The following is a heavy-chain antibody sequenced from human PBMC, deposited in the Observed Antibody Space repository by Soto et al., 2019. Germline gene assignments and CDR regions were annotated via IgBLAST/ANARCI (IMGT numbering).Heavy chain of an antibody. Sequence: EVQLVGSGGGLVQPGGSLRLSCAASGFTFSTYWMSWVRQAPGKGLEWVANIKEDGSEKYYVDSVEGRFTISRDNAKNSLYLQMTSLRAKDTALYYCARGWGYFDSSGFPYLYAMDVWGQGTTVTVSS. J-gene: IGHJ6*02. CDR1: GFTFSTYW. V-gene: IGHV3-7*01. D-gene: IGHD3-22*01. CDR2: IKEDGSEK. CDR3: ARGWGYFDSSGFPYLYAMDV.